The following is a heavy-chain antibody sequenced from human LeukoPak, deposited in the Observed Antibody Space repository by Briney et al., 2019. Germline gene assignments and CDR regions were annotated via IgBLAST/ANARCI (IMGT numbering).Heavy chain of an antibody. D-gene: IGHD1-26*01. Sequence: GGSLRLSCAASGFTFSSYVMTWVRQAPGAALEWVSAIGTHSTSTDYPDSVKGRFTISRDDSKNTVFLQMTSLRVEDTALYYCTRRVGGTPDYWGLGTLVTVSS. CDR2: IGTHSTST. J-gene: IGHJ4*02. V-gene: IGHV3-23*01. CDR1: GFTFSSYV. CDR3: TRRVGGTPDY.